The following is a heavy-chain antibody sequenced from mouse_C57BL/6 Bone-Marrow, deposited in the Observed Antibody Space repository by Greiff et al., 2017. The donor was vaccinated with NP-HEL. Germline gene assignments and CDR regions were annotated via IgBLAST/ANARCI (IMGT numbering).Heavy chain of an antibody. Sequence: VQLQQSGAELAKPGASVKLSCKASGYTFTSYWMHWVKQRPGQGLEWIGYINPSSGYTKYNQKFKDKATVTADKSSSTAYMQLSSLTYEDSAVYYCAKWAGFAYWGQGTLVTVSA. CDR1: GYTFTSYW. V-gene: IGHV1-7*01. J-gene: IGHJ3*01. CDR3: AKWAGFAY. CDR2: INPSSGYT.